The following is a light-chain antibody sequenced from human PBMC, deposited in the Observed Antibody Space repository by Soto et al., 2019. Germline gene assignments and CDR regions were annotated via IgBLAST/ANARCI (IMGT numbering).Light chain of an antibody. V-gene: IGKV1-39*01. CDR3: HQTFTPPLT. J-gene: IGKJ4*01. CDR1: RYIDTY. CDR2: VAS. Sequence: DIQMTQSPSSLSASVGDRVTITCRASRYIDTYLSWYQHKPGKVPNLLISVASSLQGGVPSTFSGSGSGTDFTLTITSLQSEDFATYYCHQTFTPPLTFGGGTKVEI.